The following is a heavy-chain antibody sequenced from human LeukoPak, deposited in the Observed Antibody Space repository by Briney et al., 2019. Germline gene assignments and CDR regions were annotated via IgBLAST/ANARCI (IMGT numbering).Heavy chain of an antibody. J-gene: IGHJ6*03. Sequence: SQTLSLTCALSGDSVSSNSAAWNGIRQSPSRGLEWLGRTYYRSKWYNDYAVSVKSRITINPDTSKNQFSLQLNSVTPEDTAVYYCAREGTYYDFWSGYSHYYYYYMDVWGKGTTVTVSS. V-gene: IGHV6-1*01. CDR2: TYYRSKWYN. CDR1: GDSVSSNSAA. D-gene: IGHD3-3*01. CDR3: AREGTYYDFWSGYSHYYYYYMDV.